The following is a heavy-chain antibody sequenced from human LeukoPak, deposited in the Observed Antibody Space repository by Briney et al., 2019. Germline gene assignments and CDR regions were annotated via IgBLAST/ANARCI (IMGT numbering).Heavy chain of an antibody. V-gene: IGHV1-18*01. CDR3: ARELGPYYDVWSGYNNFDY. Sequence: GASVKVSCKASGYTFTSYGISWVRQAPGQGLEWMGWISAYNGNTNYAQKLQGRVTMTTDTSTRTAYMELRSLRSDDTAVYYCARELGPYYDVWSGYNNFDYWGQGTLVTVSS. D-gene: IGHD3-3*01. CDR2: ISAYNGNT. J-gene: IGHJ4*02. CDR1: GYTFTSYG.